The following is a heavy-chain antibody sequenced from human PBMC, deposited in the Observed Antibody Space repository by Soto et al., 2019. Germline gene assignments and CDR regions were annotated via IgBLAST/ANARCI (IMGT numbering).Heavy chain of an antibody. V-gene: IGHV4-31*03. J-gene: IGHJ5*02. CDR2: IYYSGST. D-gene: IGHD6-13*01. CDR1: GGSISSGGYY. CDR3: ARAKKGIAAAENWFDP. Sequence: SETLSLTCTVSGGSISSGGYYWSWIRQHSGKGLEWIGYIYYSGSTYYNPSLKSRVTISVDTSKNQFSLKLSSVTAADTAVYYCARAKKGIAAAENWFDPWGQGTLVTVSS.